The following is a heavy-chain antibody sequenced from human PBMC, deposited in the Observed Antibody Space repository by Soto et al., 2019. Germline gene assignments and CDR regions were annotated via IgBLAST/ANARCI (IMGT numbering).Heavy chain of an antibody. J-gene: IGHJ3*02. CDR1: GFTFSNYA. Sequence: PGGSLRLSCAASGFTFSNYAMHWVRQAPGKGLEWVAFISYDGSNKYYADSVKGRFTISRDNSKNTLYLQMNSLRAEDTAVYYCAKDGGSWSSYPYAFDIWGQGTMVTVSS. CDR3: AKDGGSWSSYPYAFDI. V-gene: IGHV3-30-3*01. D-gene: IGHD2-2*01. CDR2: ISYDGSNK.